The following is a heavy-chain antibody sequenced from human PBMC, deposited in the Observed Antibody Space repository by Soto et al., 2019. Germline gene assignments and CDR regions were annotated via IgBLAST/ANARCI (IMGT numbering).Heavy chain of an antibody. Sequence: ALRLSCAASGGSCEAYAIHWVRHSPGNGLECVSGIAWNSDIIGYSDSLKGRFTISRDNGKNSLYLQMKSLRTADTALYYCAKDHQGPTISGMDVSSQVTTVIV. V-gene: IGHV3-9*01. CDR1: GGSCEAYA. CDR3: AKDHQGPTISGMDV. J-gene: IGHJ6*02. CDR2: IAWNSDII.